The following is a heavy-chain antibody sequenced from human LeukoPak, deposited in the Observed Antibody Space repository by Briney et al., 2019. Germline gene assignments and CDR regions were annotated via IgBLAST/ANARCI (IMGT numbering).Heavy chain of an antibody. D-gene: IGHD3-10*01. CDR2: INQGGSDT. CDR3: ARDLFSGSYNGEDY. J-gene: IGHJ4*02. Sequence: PGGSLRLSCAASGFTLNGYWMSWVRQAPGKGLEWVASINQGGSDTYYVDSVKGRFTISTDNAKNSLYLQMNSLRVEDTAIYYCARDLFSGSYNGEDYWGQGTLVTVSS. V-gene: IGHV3-7*01. CDR1: GFTLNGYW.